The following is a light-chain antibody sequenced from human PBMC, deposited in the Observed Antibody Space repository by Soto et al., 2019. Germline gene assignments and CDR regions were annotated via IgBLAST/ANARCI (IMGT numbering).Light chain of an antibody. J-gene: IGKJ2*01. CDR2: GAC. Sequence: EIVLTQSPGTLSLSPGERATLSCRASQSVSSSYLAWYQQKPGQAPRLLIYGACSRATGIPDRFSGSGSGTAFTLTISRMEPEDFAVYYCQQYGSSPPRYTFGQGTKLEIK. CDR1: QSVSSSY. V-gene: IGKV3-20*01. CDR3: QQYGSSPPRYT.